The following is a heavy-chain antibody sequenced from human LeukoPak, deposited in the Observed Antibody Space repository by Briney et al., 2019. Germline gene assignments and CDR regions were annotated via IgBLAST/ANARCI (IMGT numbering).Heavy chain of an antibody. CDR1: GGSISSYY. D-gene: IGHD3-22*01. CDR3: ASALPYYDSSGYPSYYFDY. CDR2: IYTSGST. Sequence: SETLSLTCTVSGGSISSYYWSWIRQPAGKGLEWIGRIYTSGSTNYNPSLKSRVTMSVGTSKNQFSLKLSSVTAADTAVYYCASALPYYDSSGYPSYYFDYWGQGTLVTVSS. J-gene: IGHJ4*02. V-gene: IGHV4-4*07.